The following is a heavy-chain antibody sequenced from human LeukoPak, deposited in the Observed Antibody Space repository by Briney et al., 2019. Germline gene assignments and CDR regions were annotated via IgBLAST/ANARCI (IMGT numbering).Heavy chain of an antibody. CDR1: GFTLSSYA. D-gene: IGHD5-12*01. CDR3: AKGRHSGYIQGDY. CDR2: ISGSGGST. Sequence: GGSLRLSCAASGFTLSSYAMSWVRQAPGKGLERVSAISGSGGSTYYADSVKGRFTISRDNSKNTLYLQMNSLRAEDTAVYYCAKGRHSGYIQGDYWGQGTRVTVSS. V-gene: IGHV3-23*01. J-gene: IGHJ4*02.